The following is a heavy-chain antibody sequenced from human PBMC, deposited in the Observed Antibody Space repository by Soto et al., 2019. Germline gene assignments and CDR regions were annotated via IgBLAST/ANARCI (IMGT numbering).Heavy chain of an antibody. V-gene: IGHV3-15*01. CDR3: TSLLVRYCSSTSCYSAGGYYYMDV. D-gene: IGHD2-2*01. Sequence: GGSLRLSCAASGFTFSNAWMSWVRQAPGKGLEWVGRIKSKTDGGTTDYAAPVKGRFTISRDDSKNTLYLQTNSLKTEDTAVYYCTSLLVRYCSSTSCYSAGGYYYMDVWGKGTTVTVSS. CDR2: IKSKTDGGTT. J-gene: IGHJ6*03. CDR1: GFTFSNAW.